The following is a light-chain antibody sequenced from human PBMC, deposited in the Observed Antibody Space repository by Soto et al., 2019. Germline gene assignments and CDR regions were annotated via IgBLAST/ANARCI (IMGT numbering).Light chain of an antibody. V-gene: IGKV3-20*01. CDR1: QSVSNNY. Sequence: EIVLTQSPGTLSLSPGERATLSCRASQSVSNNYLAWNQQKPGQAPRLLIYRASNTATGIPDRFSGSGSGTDFTLNISRLEPEDFAVYYCQQYGSSGTFGQGTKVDI. CDR3: QQYGSSGT. J-gene: IGKJ1*01. CDR2: RAS.